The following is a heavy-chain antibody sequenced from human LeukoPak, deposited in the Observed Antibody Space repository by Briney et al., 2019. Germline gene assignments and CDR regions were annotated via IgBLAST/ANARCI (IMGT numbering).Heavy chain of an antibody. CDR3: ARAARVAARPCWFEP. V-gene: IGHV3-48*03. D-gene: IGHD6-6*01. CDR2: ISSSGSTI. J-gene: IGHJ5*02. Sequence: TGGSLRLSCAASGFTLRPSEMNWVRQAPGKGLEWVSYISSSGSTIYYADSVKGRFTISRDNAKNSLYLQMNSLRAEDTAVYYCARAARVAARPCWFEPWGQGTLVTVSS. CDR1: GFTLRPSE.